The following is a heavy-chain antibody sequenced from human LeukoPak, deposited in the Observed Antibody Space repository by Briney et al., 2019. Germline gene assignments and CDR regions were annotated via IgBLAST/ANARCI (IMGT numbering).Heavy chain of an antibody. Sequence: PGGSLRLSCTASGFTFSSYSMNWVRQAPGKGLEWLSYISWGSNVIYYADSVKGRFTISRDNAKNSLYLQMNSLRADDTAVYYCVKDSPPRYSGSPPAYWGQGTLVTVSS. CDR3: VKDSPPRYSGSPPAY. CDR1: GFTFSSYS. V-gene: IGHV3-48*04. CDR2: ISWGSNVI. D-gene: IGHD1-26*01. J-gene: IGHJ4*02.